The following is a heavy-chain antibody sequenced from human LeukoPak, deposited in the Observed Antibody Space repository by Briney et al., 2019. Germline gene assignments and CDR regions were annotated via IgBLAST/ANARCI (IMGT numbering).Heavy chain of an antibody. CDR3: AKASTFGELNRPFDY. J-gene: IGHJ4*02. D-gene: IGHD3-10*01. CDR1: GFTFSSDA. Sequence: GGSLRLSCAASGFTFSSDAMSWVRQAPGKGLEWVSVISGGGGTTYYSDSVKGRFTISRDNSKNTLYLQMNSLRAEDTAVYYCAKASTFGELNRPFDYWGQGTLVTVSP. V-gene: IGHV3-23*01. CDR2: ISGGGGTT.